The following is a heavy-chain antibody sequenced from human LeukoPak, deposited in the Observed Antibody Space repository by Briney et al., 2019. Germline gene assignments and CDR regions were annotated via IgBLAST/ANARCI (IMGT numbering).Heavy chain of an antibody. D-gene: IGHD2-2*01. CDR3: ARGRYCSSTSCRYFDY. CDR1: GFTFSSYS. CDR2: ISSSSSYI. J-gene: IGHJ4*02. Sequence: PGGSLRLSCAASGFTFSSYSMNWVRQAPGKGLEWVSSISSSSSYIYYADSVKGRFTISRDNAKNSLYLQMNSLRAEDTAVYYFARGRYCSSTSCRYFDYWGQGTLATVSS. V-gene: IGHV3-21*01.